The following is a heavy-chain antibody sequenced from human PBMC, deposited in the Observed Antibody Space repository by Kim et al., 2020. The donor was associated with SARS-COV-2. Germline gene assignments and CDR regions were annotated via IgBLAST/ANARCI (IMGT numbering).Heavy chain of an antibody. CDR1: GFTFSSYA. J-gene: IGHJ2*01. CDR2: ISGSGGST. V-gene: IGHV3-23*01. CDR3: ANHNPLYSGYVWYFDL. Sequence: GGSLRLSCAASGFTFSSYAMSWVRQAPGKGLEWVSAISGSGGSTYYADSVKGRFTISRDNSKNTLYLQMNSLRAEDTAVYYCANHNPLYSGYVWYFDLWGRGTLVTVSS. D-gene: IGHD5-12*01.